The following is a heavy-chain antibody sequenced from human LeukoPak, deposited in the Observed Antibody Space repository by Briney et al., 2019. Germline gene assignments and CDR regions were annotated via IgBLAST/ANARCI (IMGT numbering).Heavy chain of an antibody. CDR2: IYYIGST. CDR1: GGSISSSSYY. D-gene: IGHD6-13*01. CDR3: ARGIAAFDY. Sequence: PSETLSLTCTVSGGSISSSSYYWGWIRQPPGKGLEWIGCIYYIGSTHYNPSLKSRVTISVDTSKNQFSLKLSSVTAADTAVYYCARGIAAFDYWGQGTLVTVSS. J-gene: IGHJ4*02. V-gene: IGHV4-39*07.